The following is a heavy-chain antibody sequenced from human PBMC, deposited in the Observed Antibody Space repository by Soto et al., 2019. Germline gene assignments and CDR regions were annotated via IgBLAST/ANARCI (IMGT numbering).Heavy chain of an antibody. J-gene: IGHJ5*02. D-gene: IGHD3-10*01. Sequence: PVKVSCKASGGTFSSYAISWVRQAPGQGLEWMGGIIPIFGTANYAQKFQGRVTITADESTSTAYMELSSLRSEDTAVYYCASVFSGSYYNWGWFDPWGQGTLVTVSS. V-gene: IGHV1-69*13. CDR3: ASVFSGSYYNWGWFDP. CDR1: GGTFSSYA. CDR2: IIPIFGTA.